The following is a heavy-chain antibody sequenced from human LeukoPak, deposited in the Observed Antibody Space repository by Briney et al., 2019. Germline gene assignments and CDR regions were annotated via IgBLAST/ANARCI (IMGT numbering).Heavy chain of an antibody. CDR2: FYRDSKT. D-gene: IGHD6-13*01. CDR1: GPISRNH. V-gene: IGHV3-53*01. Sequence: GGSLRLSCAASGPISRNHMSWLRQAPGKGLEWVSVFYRDSKTYYADSVKGRFTISRDNSMNTLYLQMNSLRVEDTAVYHCARGPPDGSSSAGYGWGQGSLVTVSS. J-gene: IGHJ4*02. CDR3: ARGPPDGSSSAGYG.